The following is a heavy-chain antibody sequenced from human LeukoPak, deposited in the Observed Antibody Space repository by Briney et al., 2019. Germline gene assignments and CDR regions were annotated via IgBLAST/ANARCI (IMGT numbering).Heavy chain of an antibody. J-gene: IGHJ5*02. D-gene: IGHD3-9*01. CDR2: IYYSGST. CDR3: ARGDYDILTGYQNNWFDP. Sequence: SQTLSLTCTVSGGSISSYYWSWIRQPPGKGLEWIGYIYYSGSTNYNPSLKSRVTISVDTSKNQFSLKLSSVTAADTAVYYCARGDYDILTGYQNNWFDPWGQGTLVTVSS. V-gene: IGHV4-59*01. CDR1: GGSISSYY.